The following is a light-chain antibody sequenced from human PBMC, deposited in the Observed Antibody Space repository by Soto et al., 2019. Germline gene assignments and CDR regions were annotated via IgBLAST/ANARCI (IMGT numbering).Light chain of an antibody. J-gene: IGLJ1*01. V-gene: IGLV2-8*01. CDR2: EVN. CDR1: SSDVGGYNY. Sequence: QSALTQPPSASGSPGQSVAISCTGTSSDVGGYNYVSWYQQHPGKAPKLMIYEVNKRXXXXXXXXXXXXSGNTASLTVSGLQAEDEADYYCSSYAGSSNVFGTGTKVTVL. CDR3: SSYAGSSNV.